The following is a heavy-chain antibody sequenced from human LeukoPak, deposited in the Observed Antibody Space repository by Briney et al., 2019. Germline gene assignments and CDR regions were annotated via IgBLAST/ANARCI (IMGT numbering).Heavy chain of an antibody. J-gene: IGHJ4*02. CDR2: IKEDGSGK. D-gene: IGHD3-10*01. V-gene: IGHV3-7*01. CDR3: ARDRYYDSGSYGLDY. CDR1: GFTFRSYW. Sequence: PGGSLRLSCAASGFTFRSYWMSWVRQAPGKGLEWVANIKEDGSGKYSVDSVKGRFTISRDNAKNSLYLQMNSLRAEDTAVYYCARDRYYDSGSYGLDYWGQGTLVTVSS.